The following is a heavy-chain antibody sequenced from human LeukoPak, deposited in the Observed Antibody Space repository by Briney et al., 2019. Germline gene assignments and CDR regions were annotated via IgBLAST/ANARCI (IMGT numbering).Heavy chain of an antibody. V-gene: IGHV3-23*01. Sequence: PGGSLRLSCAVSGITLGNYGMSWVRQPPGKGLEWVAGISDSGGSTNYADSVKGGFTISRDTSRNTLYLQMNSLRAEDTAVYFCAKRGVVIRVFLVGFHKEAYYFDSWGQGALVTVSS. CDR2: ISDSGGST. J-gene: IGHJ4*02. CDR1: GITLGNYG. D-gene: IGHD3-10*01. CDR3: AKRGVVIRVFLVGFHKEAYYFDS.